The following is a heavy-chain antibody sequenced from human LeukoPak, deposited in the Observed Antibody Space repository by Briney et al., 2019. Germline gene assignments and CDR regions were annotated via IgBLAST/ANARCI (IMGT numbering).Heavy chain of an antibody. D-gene: IGHD3-22*01. V-gene: IGHV1-46*01. CDR3: ARDGAYYYDSSGKGGSFDY. Sequence: ASVKVSCKASGYTFTNNFMHWVRQAPGQGLEWMGIINPSGDNTWYAQKFQGRVTMTRDMATSTDYMEVSSLRSEDTAVYYCARDGAYYYDSSGKGGSFDYWGQGTLVTVSS. J-gene: IGHJ4*02. CDR2: INPSGDNT. CDR1: GYTFTNNF.